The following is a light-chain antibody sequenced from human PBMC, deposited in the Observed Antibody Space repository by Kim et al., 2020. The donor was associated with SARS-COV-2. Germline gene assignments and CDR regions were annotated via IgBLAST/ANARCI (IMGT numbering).Light chain of an antibody. J-gene: IGLJ2*01. V-gene: IGLV4-69*01. CDR2: LNIDGGH. Sequence: VKLTGTLGRGNSNYDIEWHQQQSEKGPRYLMKLNIDGGHSKGDGIPDRFSGSSSGAERYLTISSLQSEDEADYYCQTWGTGIHVVFGGGTKLTVL. CDR3: QTWGTGIHVV. CDR1: RGNSNYD.